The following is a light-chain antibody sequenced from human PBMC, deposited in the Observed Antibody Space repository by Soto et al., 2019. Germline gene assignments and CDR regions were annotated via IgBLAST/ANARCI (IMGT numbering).Light chain of an antibody. CDR3: LQRLEWPWT. J-gene: IGKJ1*01. CDR1: QSLLDSDDGNTS. CDR2: TLS. Sequence: DIVMTQTPLSLPVTPGEPASISCRSCQSLLDSDDGNTSLDWYLQKPGQSAQLLIYTLSYRASGVPDRINGIGSVTDLPLKISWVEAADGGVDYCLQRLEWPWTLGQGTKVETK. V-gene: IGKV2-40*01.